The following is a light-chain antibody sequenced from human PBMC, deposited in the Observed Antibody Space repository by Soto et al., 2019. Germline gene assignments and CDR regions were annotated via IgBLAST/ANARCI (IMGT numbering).Light chain of an antibody. J-gene: IGKJ1*01. Sequence: DLQMTQSPSSLSASVGDRVTITCRTSQSISTYLNWYQQKPGQAPKLLIYAASSLQSGVPSRFSSSGSGTDFTLTISSLQPEDFATYYCQQSYSSPPWTFGHGTNVEI. CDR2: AAS. CDR3: QQSYSSPPWT. V-gene: IGKV1-39*01. CDR1: QSISTY.